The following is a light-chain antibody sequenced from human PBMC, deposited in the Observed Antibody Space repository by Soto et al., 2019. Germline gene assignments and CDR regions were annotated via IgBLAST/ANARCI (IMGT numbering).Light chain of an antibody. CDR1: QSVSSY. CDR3: QQYNNWPRT. CDR2: DAS. J-gene: IGKJ1*01. Sequence: EILLTQSPATLSLSPLERATLSVMASQSVSSYLAWYQQKPGQAPRLLIYDASNRATGIPARFSGSGSGTDFTLTISSLEFGGSAVYYCQQYNNWPRTFGQGTKVDIK. V-gene: IGKV3-11*01.